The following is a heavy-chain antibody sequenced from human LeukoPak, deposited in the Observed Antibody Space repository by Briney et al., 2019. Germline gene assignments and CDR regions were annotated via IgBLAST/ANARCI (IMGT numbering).Heavy chain of an antibody. CDR2: VSTSGGST. Sequence: GGSLRLSCAASGFTFSTYAMSWVRQAPGKGLEWVSTVSTSGGSTYYADSVKGRFTLSRHNSENTLSLEMNSLRPEDTALYYCARESSVSGWFIYWGQGTLVTVSS. J-gene: IGHJ4*02. CDR1: GFTFSTYA. V-gene: IGHV3-23*01. CDR3: ARESSVSGWFIY. D-gene: IGHD6-19*01.